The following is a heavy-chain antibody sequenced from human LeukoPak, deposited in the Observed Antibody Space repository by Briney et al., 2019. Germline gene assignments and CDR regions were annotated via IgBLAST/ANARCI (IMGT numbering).Heavy chain of an antibody. CDR2: IIPNTGGT. CDR1: GYTFTGYY. J-gene: IGHJ4*02. Sequence: ASVKVSCEASGYTFTGYYIHWVRQAPGQGLEWMGRIIPNTGGTDYAQKFQDRVTMTRDTSTNTAYMELSRLSSDDTAVYYCARDGDSSGYYYFDYWGQGTLVTVSS. V-gene: IGHV1-2*06. D-gene: IGHD3-22*01. CDR3: ARDGDSSGYYYFDY.